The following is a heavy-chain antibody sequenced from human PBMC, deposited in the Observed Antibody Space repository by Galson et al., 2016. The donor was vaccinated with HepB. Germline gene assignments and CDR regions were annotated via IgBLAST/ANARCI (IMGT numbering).Heavy chain of an antibody. V-gene: IGHV3-30*18. J-gene: IGHJ6*02. D-gene: IGHD2-2*02. CDR1: GFTFSKYA. Sequence: SLRLSCAASGFTFSKYALHWVRQAPGKGLEWLAVISHDGIKKYSKDSAKGRFTVTRDNSKNTLILLMNSLRPEDTAVYYCAKDLQVPAAIEGMDVWGQGTTVTVSS. CDR2: ISHDGIKK. CDR3: AKDLQVPAAIEGMDV.